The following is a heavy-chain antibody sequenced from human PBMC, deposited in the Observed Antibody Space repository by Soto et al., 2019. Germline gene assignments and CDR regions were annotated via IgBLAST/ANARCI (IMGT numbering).Heavy chain of an antibody. Sequence: GGSLRLSCTASGFTFGDYAMSWFRQAPGKGLEWVGFIRSKAYGGTTEYAASVKGRFTISRDDSKSIAYLQMNSLKTEDTAVYLCSRGALTPGIAAAGIVYWGQGTLVTVSS. CDR1: GFTFGDYA. D-gene: IGHD6-13*01. CDR2: IRSKAYGGTT. V-gene: IGHV3-49*03. CDR3: SRGALTPGIAAAGIVY. J-gene: IGHJ4*02.